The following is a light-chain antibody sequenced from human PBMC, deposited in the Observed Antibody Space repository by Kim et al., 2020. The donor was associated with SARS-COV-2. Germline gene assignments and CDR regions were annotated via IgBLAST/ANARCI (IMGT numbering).Light chain of an antibody. CDR3: QVWDSSSDHPV. J-gene: IGLJ1*01. V-gene: IGLV3-21*04. CDR1: NMGSKS. CDR2: YDS. Sequence: ATGKTARITCGGNNMGSKSVHWYQQKPGQAPVLVIYYDSDRPSGIPERFSGSNSGNTATLTISRVEAGDEADYYCQVWDSSSDHPVFGTGTKVTVL.